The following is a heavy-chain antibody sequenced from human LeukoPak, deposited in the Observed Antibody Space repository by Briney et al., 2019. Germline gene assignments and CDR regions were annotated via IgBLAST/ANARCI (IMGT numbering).Heavy chain of an antibody. Sequence: ASVKVSCKACGGTFNNYAINWVRQAPGQGLEWMGRIIPIVGIANYAQKFQGRVTITADKSTRTAYMELSSLRSEDTAVYYCARDGPPNYYDSSGYSNWFDPLGQGTLVTVSS. D-gene: IGHD3-22*01. CDR2: IIPIVGIA. CDR1: GGTFNNYA. J-gene: IGHJ5*02. CDR3: ARDGPPNYYDSSGYSNWFDP. V-gene: IGHV1-69*04.